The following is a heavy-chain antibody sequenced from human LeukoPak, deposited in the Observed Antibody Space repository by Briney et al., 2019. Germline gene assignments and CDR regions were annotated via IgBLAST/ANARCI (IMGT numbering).Heavy chain of an antibody. Sequence: GGSLRLSCAASGFTFSSYAMHWVRQAPGKGLEWVAVIADDGSNKYYADSVKGRFTISRDNSNNTLYLQMNSLRVEDTAVYCCARVDDLDAFDTWGQGTLVTVSS. D-gene: IGHD2-2*03. V-gene: IGHV3-30*04. CDR2: IADDGSNK. CDR1: GFTFSSYA. J-gene: IGHJ3*02. CDR3: ARVDDLDAFDT.